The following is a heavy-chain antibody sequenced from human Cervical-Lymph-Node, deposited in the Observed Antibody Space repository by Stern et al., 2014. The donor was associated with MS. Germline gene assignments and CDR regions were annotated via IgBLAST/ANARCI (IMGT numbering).Heavy chain of an antibody. CDR3: ARGRGGNYRYYFDY. J-gene: IGHJ4*02. CDR2: ISSGGSYI. Sequence: EVQLVESGGGLVKPGGSLRLSCAASGFTFGSYSMNWVRQAPGKGLEWGASISSGGSYISYADSLKGRFTISRDNAKNSLYLQMNSLRAEDTAVYYCARGRGGNYRYYFDYWGQGTLVTVSS. CDR1: GFTFGSYS. V-gene: IGHV3-21*01. D-gene: IGHD4-23*01.